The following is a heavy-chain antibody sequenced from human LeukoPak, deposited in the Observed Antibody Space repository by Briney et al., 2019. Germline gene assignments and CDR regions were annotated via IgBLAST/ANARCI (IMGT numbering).Heavy chain of an antibody. CDR2: ISSSSSYI. CDR1: GFTFSSYS. V-gene: IGHV3-21*01. CDR3: ASRMIAAAGYDY. D-gene: IGHD6-13*01. J-gene: IGHJ4*02. Sequence: GGSLRLSCAASGFTFSSYSMNWVRQAPGKGLEWVSSISSSSSYIYYADSVKGRFTISRDNAKNSLYLQMNSLRAEDTAVYYCASRMIAAAGYDYWGQGTLVTVSS.